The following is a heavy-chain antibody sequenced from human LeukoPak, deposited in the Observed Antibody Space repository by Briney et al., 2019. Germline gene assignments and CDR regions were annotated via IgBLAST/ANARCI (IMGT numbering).Heavy chain of an antibody. D-gene: IGHD1-1*01. V-gene: IGHV4-4*02. CDR1: GGSISSNNW. Sequence: PSGTLSLTCAVSGGSISSNNWWGWVRQPPGKGLEWIGGIYHSGSPNYNPSLKSRVTISVDESRNHFSLNLSSVTAADTAVYYCARVNINNWHSCDYWGQGTLVTVSS. CDR3: ARVNINNWHSCDY. CDR2: IYHSGSP. J-gene: IGHJ4*02.